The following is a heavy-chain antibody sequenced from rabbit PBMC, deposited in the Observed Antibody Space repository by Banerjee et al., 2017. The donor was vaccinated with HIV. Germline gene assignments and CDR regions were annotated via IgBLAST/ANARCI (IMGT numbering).Heavy chain of an antibody. CDR3: ARGLPNSPYYSGSDL. J-gene: IGHJ3*01. CDR1: GFSFSSGYD. D-gene: IGHD1-1*01. Sequence: QSLGESGGGLVKPGASLTLTCKASGFSFSSGYDMCWVRQAPGKGLELIACIYTGSSGITYYASWAKGRFTISKTSSTTVTLQTTSLTATDTATYFCARGLPNSPYYSGSDLWGPGTLVTVS. CDR2: IYTGSSGIT. V-gene: IGHV1S40*01.